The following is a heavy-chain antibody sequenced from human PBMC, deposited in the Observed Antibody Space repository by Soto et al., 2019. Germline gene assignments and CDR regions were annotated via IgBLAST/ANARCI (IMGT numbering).Heavy chain of an antibody. CDR2: INHSGST. CDR1: GGSFSGYY. V-gene: IGHV4-34*01. D-gene: IGHD2-15*01. CDR3: AREECSGGNCYEFDY. J-gene: IGHJ4*02. Sequence: QVQLQQWGAGLLKPSETLSLTCAVYGGSFSGYYWSWIRQFPGKGLEWIGEINHSGSTNYNPSLKSRVTISVDTSKNQFSLKLSSVTAADTAVYYCAREECSGGNCYEFDYWGQGTLVTVSS.